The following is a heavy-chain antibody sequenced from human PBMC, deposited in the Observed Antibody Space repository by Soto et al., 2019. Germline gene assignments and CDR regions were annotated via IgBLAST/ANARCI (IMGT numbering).Heavy chain of an antibody. CDR2: IYHTGTT. Sequence: QLQLQESGPGLVKPSATLSLTCTVSGGSVTSSSCYWGWIRQPPGKGLEWIGDIYHTGTTYYNPSLKRRATIYVDTYTEQFSVKWSSVTAADTAMYYCVRLTSRITAASHGRSNWLVPWGPGTMVSVSS. CDR3: VRLTSRITAASHGRSNWLVP. V-gene: IGHV4-39*01. J-gene: IGHJ5*02. D-gene: IGHD1-20*01. CDR1: GGSVTSSSCY.